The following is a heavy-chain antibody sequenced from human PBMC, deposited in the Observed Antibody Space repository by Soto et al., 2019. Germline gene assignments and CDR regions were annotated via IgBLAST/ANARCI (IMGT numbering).Heavy chain of an antibody. CDR3: TTPPDYSNYVDFDY. J-gene: IGHJ4*02. D-gene: IGHD4-4*01. CDR2: IKSKTDGGTT. CDR1: GFTFSNAW. Sequence: GSLRLSCAASGFTFSNAWMSWVRQAPGKGLEWVGRIKSKTDGGTTDYAAPVKGRFTISRDDSKNTLYLQMNSLKTEDTAVYYCTTPPDYSNYVDFDYWGQGTLVTVSS. V-gene: IGHV3-15*01.